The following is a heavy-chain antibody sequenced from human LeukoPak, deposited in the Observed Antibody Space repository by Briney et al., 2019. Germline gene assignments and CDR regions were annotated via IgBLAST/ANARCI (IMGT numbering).Heavy chain of an antibody. CDR1: GGSFSGYY. CDR3: ARGSRIAAPNY. V-gene: IGHV4-34*01. CDR2: INHSGST. Sequence: PSETLSLTCAVYGGSFSGYYWSWIRQPPGKGLEWIGEINHSGSTNYNPSLKSRVTISVDTSKNQFSLMLSSVTAADTAVYYCARGSRIAAPNYWGQGTLVTDSS. D-gene: IGHD6-6*01. J-gene: IGHJ4*02.